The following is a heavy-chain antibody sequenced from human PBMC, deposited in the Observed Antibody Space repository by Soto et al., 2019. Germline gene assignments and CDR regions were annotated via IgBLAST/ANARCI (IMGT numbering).Heavy chain of an antibody. D-gene: IGHD2-15*01. CDR2: INAGNGNT. CDR3: ARDGRYCSGGSCPEYFQH. CDR1: GYTFTSYA. J-gene: IGHJ1*01. Sequence: ASVKVSCKASGYTFTSYAMHWVRQAPGQRLEWMGWINAGNGNTKYSQKFQGRVTITRDTSASTAYMELSSLRSEDTAVYYCARDGRYCSGGSCPEYFQHWGQGTLVTVSS. V-gene: IGHV1-3*01.